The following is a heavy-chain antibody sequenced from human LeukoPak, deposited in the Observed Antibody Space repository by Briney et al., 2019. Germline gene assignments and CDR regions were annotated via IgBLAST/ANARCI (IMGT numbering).Heavy chain of an antibody. CDR3: ARAVFGSGSSPDAFDI. Sequence: GGSLRLSCAATGLTFSSYSLNLVRQPPGRGLEGVSSISSSSSYIYYADSVKGRFTISRDNAKNSLYLQMNSLRAEDTAVYYCARAVFGSGSSPDAFDIWGQGTMVTVSS. V-gene: IGHV3-21*01. CDR1: GLTFSSYS. D-gene: IGHD3-10*01. CDR2: ISSSSSYI. J-gene: IGHJ3*02.